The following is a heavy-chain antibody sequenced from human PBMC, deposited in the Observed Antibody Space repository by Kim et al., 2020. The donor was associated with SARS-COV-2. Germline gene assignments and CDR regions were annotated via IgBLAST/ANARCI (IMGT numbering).Heavy chain of an antibody. Sequence: TNYEQKFQGRVTMTRDTSISTAYMELSRLRTDDTVVYYCARGTEWGSFDYWGQGTLVTVSS. CDR3: ARGTEWGSFDY. V-gene: IGHV1-2*05. J-gene: IGHJ4*02. D-gene: IGHD1-26*01. CDR2: T.